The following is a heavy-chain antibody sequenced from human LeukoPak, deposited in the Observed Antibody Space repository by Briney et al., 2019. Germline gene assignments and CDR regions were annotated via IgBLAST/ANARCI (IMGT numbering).Heavy chain of an antibody. Sequence: PGGSLRLSCVASGFTFSDYYMSWIRQAPGKGLEWVSHISMSGSTIYYADSVKGRFTISRDNARNSLYLQMNTLRPEDTAVYYCARERQNKDFWSGGDYWGQGTLVTVSS. V-gene: IGHV3-11*04. CDR3: ARERQNKDFWSGGDY. CDR2: ISMSGSTI. J-gene: IGHJ4*02. D-gene: IGHD3-3*01. CDR1: GFTFSDYY.